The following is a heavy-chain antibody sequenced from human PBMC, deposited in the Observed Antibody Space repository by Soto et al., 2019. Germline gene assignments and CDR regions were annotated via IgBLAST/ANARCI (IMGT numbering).Heavy chain of an antibody. D-gene: IGHD3-10*01. J-gene: IGHJ6*02. CDR3: ATLYYYGSGSLWNGMDV. CDR1: GYSFTSYW. Sequence: GESLKISCKGSGYSFTSYWIGWVRQMPGKGLEWMGIIYPGDSDTRYSPSFQGQVTISADKSISTAYLQRSSLKASDTAMYYCATLYYYGSGSLWNGMDVWGQGTTVTVSS. V-gene: IGHV5-51*01. CDR2: IYPGDSDT.